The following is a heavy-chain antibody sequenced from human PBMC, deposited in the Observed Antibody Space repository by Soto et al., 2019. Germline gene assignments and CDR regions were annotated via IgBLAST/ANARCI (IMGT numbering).Heavy chain of an antibody. D-gene: IGHD5-18*01. CDR3: ARDRDTAMAPSDFDY. CDR2: IIPILGIA. J-gene: IGHJ4*02. V-gene: IGHV1-69*04. CDR1: GGTFSSYT. Sequence: PGPQVKVSCKASGGTFSSYTISWVRQAPGQGLEWMGRIIPILGIANYAQKFQGRVTITADKSTSTAYMELSSLRSEDTAVYYCARDRDTAMAPSDFDYWGQGTLVTVSS.